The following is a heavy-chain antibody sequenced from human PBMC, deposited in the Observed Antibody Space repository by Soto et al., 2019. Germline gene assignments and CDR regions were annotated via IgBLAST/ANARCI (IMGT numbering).Heavy chain of an antibody. CDR3: ARERIAAAGNPTSYYYYGMDV. Sequence: EVQLVETGGGFIQPGGSLRLSCAASGFTVSSNYMSWVRQAPGKGLEWVSVIYSGGSRFYADSVKGRFTISRDNSKNTLYLQMTRLRAEDTAVYYCARERIAAAGNPTSYYYYGMDVWGQGTTVTVSS. V-gene: IGHV3-53*02. D-gene: IGHD6-13*01. CDR1: GFTVSSNY. CDR2: IYSGGSR. J-gene: IGHJ6*02.